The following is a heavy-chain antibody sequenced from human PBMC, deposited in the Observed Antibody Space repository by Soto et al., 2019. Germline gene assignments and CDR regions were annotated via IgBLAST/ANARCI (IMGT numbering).Heavy chain of an antibody. J-gene: IGHJ4*02. D-gene: IGHD1-1*01. V-gene: IGHV1-18*01. Sequence: QVQLVQSGAEVKKPGASVKVSCKASGYTFTSYGISWVRQAPGQGLEWMGCISAYNGNTNYAQKLQGRVSMTTDTSTSTAYMELRSLRSDDTAVYYCARDLRYNWNDEGGFDYWGQGTLVTVSS. CDR2: ISAYNGNT. CDR1: GYTFTSYG. CDR3: ARDLRYNWNDEGGFDY.